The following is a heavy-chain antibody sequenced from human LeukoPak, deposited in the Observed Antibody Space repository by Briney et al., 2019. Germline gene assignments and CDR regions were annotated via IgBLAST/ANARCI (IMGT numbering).Heavy chain of an antibody. CDR2: ISAYNGNT. Sequence: GASVKVSCKASGGTFSSYAISWVRQAPGQGLEWMGWISAYNGNTNYAQKLQGRVTMTTDTSTSTAYMELRSLRSDDTAVYYCARGMVAAAGTAFDYWGQGTLVTVSS. D-gene: IGHD6-13*01. V-gene: IGHV1-18*01. CDR3: ARGMVAAAGTAFDY. CDR1: GGTFSSYA. J-gene: IGHJ4*02.